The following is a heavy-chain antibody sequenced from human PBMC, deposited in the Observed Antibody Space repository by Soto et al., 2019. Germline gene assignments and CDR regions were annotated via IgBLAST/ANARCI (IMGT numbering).Heavy chain of an antibody. J-gene: IGHJ4*02. V-gene: IGHV4-61*03. CDR2: IQYSGST. D-gene: IGHD3-22*01. CDR1: GDSVSGGSYY. CDR3: AAHYYDATAYLDF. Sequence: SETLSLTCTVSGDSVSGGSYYWTWIRQPPGKGLEWLGYIQYSGSTSYKPSLKSRITISRDASRNHFSLRLSSVTAADTAVYYCAAHYYDATAYLDFCGQGTLVTVYS.